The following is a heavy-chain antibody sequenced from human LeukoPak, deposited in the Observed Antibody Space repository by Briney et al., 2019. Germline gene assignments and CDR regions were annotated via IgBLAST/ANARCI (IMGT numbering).Heavy chain of an antibody. V-gene: IGHV3-48*03. CDR1: GFIFSSYE. J-gene: IGHJ3*02. Sequence: PGGSLRLSCAASGFIFSSYEMNWVRQTPGKGLEWVSYISSSGSTIYYADSVKGRFTISRDNAKNSLYLQMNSLRAEDTAVYYCAREAPYSSGLSGAFDIWGQGTMVTVSS. CDR2: ISSSGSTI. CDR3: AREAPYSSGLSGAFDI. D-gene: IGHD6-19*01.